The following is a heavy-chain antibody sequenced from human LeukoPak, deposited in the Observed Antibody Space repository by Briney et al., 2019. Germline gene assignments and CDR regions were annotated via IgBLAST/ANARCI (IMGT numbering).Heavy chain of an antibody. D-gene: IGHD3-10*01. CDR3: ARAVVVRGVDDY. CDR1: GYTFTSYY. CDR2: INPSGGST. V-gene: IGHV1-46*01. J-gene: IGHJ4*02. Sequence: GASVKVSCKASGYTFTSYYMHWVRQAPGQGLEWMGIINPSGGSTSYAQKFQGRVTMTRDMSTSTAYMELRSLRSDDTAVYYCARAVVVRGVDDYWGQGTLVTVSS.